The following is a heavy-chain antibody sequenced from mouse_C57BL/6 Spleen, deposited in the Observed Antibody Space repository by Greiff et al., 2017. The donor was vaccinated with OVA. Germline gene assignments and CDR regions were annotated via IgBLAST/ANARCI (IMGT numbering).Heavy chain of an antibody. D-gene: IGHD3-3*01. V-gene: IGHV1-80*01. CDR2: IYPGDGDT. Sequence: VQLQQSGAELVKPGASVKISCKASGYAFSSYWMNWVKQRPGKGLAWIGQIYPGDGDTNYNGKFKGKATLTADKSSSTAYMQLSSLTSEDSAVYFCARGGRGKYFDYWGQGTTLTVSS. CDR3: ARGGRGKYFDY. J-gene: IGHJ2*01. CDR1: GYAFSSYW.